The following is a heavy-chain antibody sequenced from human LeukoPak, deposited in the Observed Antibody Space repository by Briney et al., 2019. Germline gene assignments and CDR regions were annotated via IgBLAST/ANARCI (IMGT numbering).Heavy chain of an antibody. D-gene: IGHD1-7*01. CDR1: GFTFSSYS. V-gene: IGHV3-21*01. J-gene: IGHJ4*02. Sequence: RGSLRLSCAASGFTFSSYSMNWVRHAPGKGLEWVSCISSSSSYIYYADSVKGRFTISRDNAKNSLYLQMNSLRAEDTAVYYCARAHNWKYGSFDFWGQGTLVTVSS. CDR2: ISSSSSYI. CDR3: ARAHNWKYGSFDF.